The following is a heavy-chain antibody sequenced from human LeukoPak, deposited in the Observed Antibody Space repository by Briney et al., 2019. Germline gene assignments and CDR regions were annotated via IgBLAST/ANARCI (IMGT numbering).Heavy chain of an antibody. J-gene: IGHJ4*02. CDR3: ARDYYGSGSSFDY. CDR1: GGSFSGYY. CDR2: ISHSGST. D-gene: IGHD3-10*01. Sequence: SETLSLTCAVYGGSFSGYYWSWIRQPPGKGLEWIGEISHSGSTNYNPSLKSRVTISVDTSKNQFSLKLSSVTAADTAVYYCARDYYGSGSSFDYWGQGTLVTVSS. V-gene: IGHV4-34*01.